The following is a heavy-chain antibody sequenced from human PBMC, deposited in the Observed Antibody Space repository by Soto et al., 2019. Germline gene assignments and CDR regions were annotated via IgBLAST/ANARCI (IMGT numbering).Heavy chain of an antibody. J-gene: IGHJ6*03. CDR2: INAGNGNT. Sequence: ASVKVSCKASGYTFTSYAMHWVRQAPGQRLEWMGWINAGNGNTKYSQKFQGRVTITRDTSASTAYMELSSLRSEDTAVYYCARDYGDYGEEDYYYYMDVWGKGTTVTVSS. CDR1: GYTFTSYA. D-gene: IGHD4-17*01. CDR3: ARDYGDYGEEDYYYYMDV. V-gene: IGHV1-3*01.